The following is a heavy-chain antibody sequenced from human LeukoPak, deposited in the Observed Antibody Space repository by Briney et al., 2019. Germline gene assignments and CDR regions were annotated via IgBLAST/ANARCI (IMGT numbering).Heavy chain of an antibody. CDR3: ARDGGYHTSGPFDY. CDR2: IWYDGSDE. J-gene: IGHJ4*02. D-gene: IGHD3-22*01. CDR1: GFTFSSLG. Sequence: GGSLRLSCAASGFTFSSLGMPGFAQAPGKGLDGGSIIWYDGSDEYYADSVKGRFTISRDNSKNTLYLRMNSLRAEDTAVYYCARDGGYHTSGPFDYWGQGTLVTVSS. V-gene: IGHV3-33*01.